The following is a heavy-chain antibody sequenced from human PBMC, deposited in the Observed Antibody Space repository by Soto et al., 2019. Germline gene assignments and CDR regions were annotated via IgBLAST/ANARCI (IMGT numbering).Heavy chain of an antibody. Sequence: PSETLSLTCTVSGGSISSYYWSWIRHPPGKGLEWIGYIYYSGSTNYNPSLKSRVTISVDTSKNQFSLKLSSVTAADTAVYYCARVAGGYYFDYWGQGTLVTVSS. V-gene: IGHV4-59*01. CDR2: IYYSGST. CDR1: GGSISSYY. D-gene: IGHD3-16*01. CDR3: ARVAGGYYFDY. J-gene: IGHJ4*02.